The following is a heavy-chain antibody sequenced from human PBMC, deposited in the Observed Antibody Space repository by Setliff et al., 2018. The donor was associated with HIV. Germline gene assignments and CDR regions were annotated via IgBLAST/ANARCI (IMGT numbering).Heavy chain of an antibody. CDR1: NGSFNGYY. Sequence: PSETLSLTCAVYNGSFNGYYWSWIRRTPGKGLEWIGEINRSGGTTYNPSLNGRVAISVDTSKNQFSLKLISLTVADTAVYYCALLDVPFIVQSIPPLWGQGTLVTVSS. V-gene: IGHV4-34*01. D-gene: IGHD1-1*01. CDR3: ALLDVPFIVQSIPPL. CDR2: INRSGGT. J-gene: IGHJ4*02.